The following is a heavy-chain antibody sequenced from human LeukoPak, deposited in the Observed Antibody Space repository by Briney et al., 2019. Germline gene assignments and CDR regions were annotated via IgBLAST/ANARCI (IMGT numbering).Heavy chain of an antibody. CDR1: GYTFTSYA. Sequence: VASVKVSCKASGYTFTSYAMNWVRQAPGQGLEWMGWINTNTGNPTYAQGFTGRFVFSLDTSVSTAYLQISSLKAEDTAVYYCARFGYSSSRRQFDYWGQGTLVTVSS. CDR2: INTNTGNP. CDR3: ARFGYSSSRRQFDY. D-gene: IGHD6-13*01. J-gene: IGHJ4*02. V-gene: IGHV7-4-1*02.